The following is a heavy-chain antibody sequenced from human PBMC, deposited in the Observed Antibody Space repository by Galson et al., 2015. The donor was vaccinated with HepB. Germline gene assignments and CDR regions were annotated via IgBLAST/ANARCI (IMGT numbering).Heavy chain of an antibody. D-gene: IGHD6-19*01. CDR1: GFTFSDYW. J-gene: IGHJ4*02. CDR2: SNSGEAEK. Sequence: SLRLSCAGSGFTFSDYWMHWVRQAPGKGLEWVACSNSGEAEKYYADSVRGRFTISRDNSKKLVFLQMNGLTAEDTALYFCVRDRGWTTFDYWGQGSLVTVSS. CDR3: VRDRGWTTFDY. V-gene: IGHV3-7*01.